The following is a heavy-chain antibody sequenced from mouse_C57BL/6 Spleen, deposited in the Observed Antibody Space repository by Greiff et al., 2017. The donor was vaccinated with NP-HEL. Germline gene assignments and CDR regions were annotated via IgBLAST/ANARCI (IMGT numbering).Heavy chain of an antibody. CDR1: GFSLTSYA. Sequence: VMLVESGPGLVAPSQSLSITCTVSGFSLTSYAISWVRQPPGKGLEWLGVIWTGGGTNYNSALKSRLSISKDNSKSQVFLKMNSLQTDDTARYYCATSYYYGSRYWYFDVWGTGTTVTVSS. J-gene: IGHJ1*03. D-gene: IGHD1-1*01. CDR2: IWTGGGT. CDR3: ATSYYYGSRYWYFDV. V-gene: IGHV2-9-1*01.